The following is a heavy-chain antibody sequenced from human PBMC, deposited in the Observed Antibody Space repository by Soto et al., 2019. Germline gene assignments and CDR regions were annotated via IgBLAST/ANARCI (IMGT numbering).Heavy chain of an antibody. Sequence: QVQLVESGGGVVQPGRSLRLSCAASGFTFSNNGMHWVRQAPGKGLEWVAVIWYDGINKYYADSVKGRFIISRDNSKNTVYLQINSLRAEETAVYYCARDRVQMVDGLDVWGQGTTVTVSS. J-gene: IGHJ6*02. CDR1: GFTFSNNG. CDR3: ARDRVQMVDGLDV. V-gene: IGHV3-33*01. CDR2: IWYDGINK. D-gene: IGHD2-15*01.